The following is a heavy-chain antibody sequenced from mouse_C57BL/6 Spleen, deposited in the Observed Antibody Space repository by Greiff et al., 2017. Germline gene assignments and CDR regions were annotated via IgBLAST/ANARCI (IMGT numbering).Heavy chain of an antibody. CDR1: GYTFTSYW. D-gene: IGHD1-1*01. CDR3: ARNHGSSWDYAMDY. CDR2: IDPSDSYT. J-gene: IGHJ4*01. Sequence: QVQLQQPGAELVRPGTSVKLSCKASGYTFTSYWMHWVKQRPGQGLEWIGVIDPSDSYTNYNQKFKGKATLTVDTSSSTAYMQLSSLTSEDSAVYYCARNHGSSWDYAMDYWGQGTSVTVSA. V-gene: IGHV1-59*01.